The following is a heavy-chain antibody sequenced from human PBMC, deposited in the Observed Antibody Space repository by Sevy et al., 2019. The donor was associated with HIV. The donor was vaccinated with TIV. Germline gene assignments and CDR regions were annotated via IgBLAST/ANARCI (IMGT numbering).Heavy chain of an antibody. CDR2: FDPEDGET. CDR1: GYTLTGLS. V-gene: IGHV1-24*01. D-gene: IGHD3-22*01. CDR3: ATTKDYYDSSGCPFDY. J-gene: IGHJ4*02. Sequence: ASVKVSCKVSGYTLTGLSMHWVRQAPGKGLEWMGSFDPEDGETIYAQNFQGRVTMTEDISTDTAYMELSSLRSEDTAVYFCATTKDYYDSSGCPFDYWGQGTLVTVSS.